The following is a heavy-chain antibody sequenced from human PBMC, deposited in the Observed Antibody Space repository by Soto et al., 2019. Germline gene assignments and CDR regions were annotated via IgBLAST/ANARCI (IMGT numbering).Heavy chain of an antibody. CDR2: INHSGST. V-gene: IGHV4-34*01. CDR3: ARGGLYGSGSYYSGRRYYYYGMDV. D-gene: IGHD3-10*01. J-gene: IGHJ6*02. CDR1: GGSFSGYY. Sequence: PSETLSLTCAVYGGSFSGYYWSWIRQPPGKGLEWIGEINHSGSTNYNPSLKSRVTISVDTSKNQFSLKLSSVTAADTAVYYCARGGLYGSGSYYSGRRYYYYGMDVWGQGTTVTVS.